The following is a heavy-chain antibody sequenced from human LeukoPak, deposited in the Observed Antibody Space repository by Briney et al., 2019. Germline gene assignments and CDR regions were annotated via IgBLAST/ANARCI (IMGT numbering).Heavy chain of an antibody. CDR3: ARDLRDIAVAGNWFDP. V-gene: IGHV4-59*01. Sequence: SETLSLTCTVSGGSISSYYWSWVRQPPGKGLEWIGYIYYSGSTNYNPSLTSRGTISVETTKNQFSLKLSSVTAADTAVYYCARDLRDIAVAGNWFDPWGQGTLVTGSS. CDR2: IYYSGST. CDR1: GGSISSYY. J-gene: IGHJ5*02. D-gene: IGHD6-19*01.